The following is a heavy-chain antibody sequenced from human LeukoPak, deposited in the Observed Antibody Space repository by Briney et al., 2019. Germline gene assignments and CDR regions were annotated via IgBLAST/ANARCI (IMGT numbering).Heavy chain of an antibody. D-gene: IGHD1-1*01. CDR3: AKGRNWNGGQNDY. J-gene: IGHJ4*02. V-gene: IGHV3-23*01. CDR1: GFTFISYA. Sequence: GGSLRLSCSASGFTFISYAMTWVRQAPGKGLEWVSAISGSGGSTYYADSVKGRFTISRDNSKNTLYLQMNSLRAEDTAVYYCAKGRNWNGGQNDYWGQGTLVTVSS. CDR2: ISGSGGST.